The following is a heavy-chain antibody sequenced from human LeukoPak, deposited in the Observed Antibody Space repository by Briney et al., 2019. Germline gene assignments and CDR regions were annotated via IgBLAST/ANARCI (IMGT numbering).Heavy chain of an antibody. CDR2: ISSSSSTI. Sequence: GGSLRLSCAASGFTFSSYIMNWVRQAPGKGLEWVSYISSSSSTIYYADSVKGRFTISRDNAKNSLYLQMNSLRDEDTAVYYCARALVLNIAASYGMDVWGQGTTVTVSS. V-gene: IGHV3-48*02. CDR1: GFTFSSYI. J-gene: IGHJ6*02. D-gene: IGHD6-6*01. CDR3: ARALVLNIAASYGMDV.